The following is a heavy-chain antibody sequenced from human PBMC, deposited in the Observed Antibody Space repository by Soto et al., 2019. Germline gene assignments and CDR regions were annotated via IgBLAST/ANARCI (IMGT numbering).Heavy chain of an antibody. CDR1: GCYISCSY. Sequence: SDTLSLTCIFSGCYISCSYWSWIRQTPGKGLEWLGYVYYTGSTNYSPSLRSRVSISVDTSKNEFSLRLSFVTAADPAVYFCARGVGARGAQFASGGKGTQVTVP. J-gene: IGHJ4*02. D-gene: IGHD1-26*01. V-gene: IGHV4-59*01. CDR3: ARGVGARGAQFAS. CDR2: VYYTGST.